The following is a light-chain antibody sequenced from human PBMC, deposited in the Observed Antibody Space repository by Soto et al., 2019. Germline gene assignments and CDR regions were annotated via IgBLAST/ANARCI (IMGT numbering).Light chain of an antibody. J-gene: IGKJ5*01. CDR1: QSVRSNF. V-gene: IGKV3-20*01. CDR3: QQYGTLPIT. Sequence: EIVLTQSPGTLSLSPVERVTLSCGATQSVRSNFLAWYRQKPGQAPRLLIYGASSRATGIPDRFSGSGSGTDFTLTISRLEPEDFAVYYCQQYGTLPITFGQGTRLEIK. CDR2: GAS.